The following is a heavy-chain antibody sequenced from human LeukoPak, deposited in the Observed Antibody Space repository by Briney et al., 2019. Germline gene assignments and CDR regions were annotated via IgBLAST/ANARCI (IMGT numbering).Heavy chain of an antibody. CDR2: IYTSGST. CDR3: ARGCNSSSCYTKGFVDY. CDR1: GGSISSGSYY. D-gene: IGHD2-2*02. V-gene: IGHV4-61*02. Sequence: PSQTLSLTCTVSGGSISSGSYYWSWIRQPAGKGLEWIGRIYTSGSTNYNPSLKSRVTISVDTSKNQFSLKLSSVTAADPAVYYCARGCNSSSCYTKGFVDYWGQGTLVTVSS. J-gene: IGHJ4*02.